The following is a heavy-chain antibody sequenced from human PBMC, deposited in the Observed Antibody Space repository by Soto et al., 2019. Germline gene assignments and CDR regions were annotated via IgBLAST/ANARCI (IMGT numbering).Heavy chain of an antibody. Sequence: SETLSLTCTVSGGSISSGGYYWSWIRQHPGKGLEWIGYIYYSGSTYYNPSLKSRVTISVDTSKNQFSLKLSSVTAADTAVYYCARVNSYGYSYYYYYGMDVWGQGTTVTVS. CDR3: ARVNSYGYSYYYYYGMDV. J-gene: IGHJ6*02. CDR1: GGSISSGGYY. V-gene: IGHV4-31*03. D-gene: IGHD5-18*01. CDR2: IYYSGST.